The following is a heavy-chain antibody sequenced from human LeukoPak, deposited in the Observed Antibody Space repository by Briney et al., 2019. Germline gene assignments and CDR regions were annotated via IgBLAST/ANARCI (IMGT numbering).Heavy chain of an antibody. CDR3: ARRRDSDTYLDP. D-gene: IGHD2/OR15-2a*01. CDR1: EYDFANYW. V-gene: IGHV5-51*01. CDR2: VHPATSTI. J-gene: IGHJ5*02. Sequence: GESLKISCKGPEYDFANYWIGWVRQMSGRCLEWMGIVHPATSTIHYSPSFQGQVTISVDRSVSTAYLQWTSLKASDSGMYFCARRRDSDTYLDPWGQGTLVTVSS.